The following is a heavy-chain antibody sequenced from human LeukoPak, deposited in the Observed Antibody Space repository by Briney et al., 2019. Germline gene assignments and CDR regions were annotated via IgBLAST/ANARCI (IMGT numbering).Heavy chain of an antibody. J-gene: IGHJ3*02. D-gene: IGHD2-15*01. V-gene: IGHV1-69*01. CDR2: IIPIFGTA. CDR1: GATFSSYA. Sequence: SVKVSCKASGATFSSYAISWVRQAPGQGLEWMGGIIPIFGTANYAQKFQGRVTITADESTSTAYMELSSLRSEDTAVYYCARAGYCSGGSCYVGAFDIWGQGTMVTVSS. CDR3: ARAGYCSGGSCYVGAFDI.